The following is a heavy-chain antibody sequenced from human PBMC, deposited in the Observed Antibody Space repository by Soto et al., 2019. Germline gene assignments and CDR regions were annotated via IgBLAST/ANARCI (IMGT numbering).Heavy chain of an antibody. CDR3: ARYGSGSLYYFDY. V-gene: IGHV1-69*02. D-gene: IGHD3-10*01. J-gene: IGHJ4*02. CDR1: GGTFSSYT. CDR2: IIPILGIA. Sequence: VASVKVSCKASGGTFSSYTISWVRQAPGQGLEWMGRIIPILGIANYAQKFQGRVTITADKSTSTAYMELSSLRSEDTAVYYCARYGSGSLYYFDYWGQGTLVTVSS.